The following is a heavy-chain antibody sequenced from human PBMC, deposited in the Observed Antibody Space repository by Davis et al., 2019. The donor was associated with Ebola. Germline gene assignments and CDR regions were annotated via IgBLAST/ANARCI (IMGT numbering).Heavy chain of an antibody. CDR3: AERGGSV. CDR1: GVSISTHS. CDR2: IYYTGSA. D-gene: IGHD3-16*01. Sequence: PSETLSLTCTVSGVSISTHSWSWIRQPPGKRLEWFGSIYYTGSAYYNASLNGRVTISVDTSKNQFSLKLSSVTAADTAMYYCAERGGSVWGQGTLVTVSS. J-gene: IGHJ4*02. V-gene: IGHV4-59*11.